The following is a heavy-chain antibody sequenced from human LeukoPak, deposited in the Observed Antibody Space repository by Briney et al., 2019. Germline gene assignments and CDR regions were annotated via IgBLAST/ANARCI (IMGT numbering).Heavy chain of an antibody. CDR3: ARVGSSGDFDY. D-gene: IGHD6-25*01. CDR2: IYTSGST. J-gene: IGHJ4*02. CDR1: GGSISSYY. V-gene: IGHV4-4*07. Sequence: PSENLSLTCTVSGGSISSYYWSWIRQPAGKGLEWIGRIYTSGSTNYNPSLKSRVTMSGDTSKNQFSLKLSSVTAADTAVYYCARVGSSGDFDYWGQGTLVTVSS.